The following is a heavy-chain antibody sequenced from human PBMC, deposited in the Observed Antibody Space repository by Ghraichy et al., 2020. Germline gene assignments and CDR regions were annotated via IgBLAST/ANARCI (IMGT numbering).Heavy chain of an antibody. V-gene: IGHV3-21*01. Sequence: GGSLRLSCAASGFTFSSYSMNWVRQAPGQGLEWVSSISSSSSYIYYADSVKGRFTISRDNAKNSLYLQMNSLRAEDTAVYYCARGGIAAAGDAFDIWGQGTMVTVSS. CDR1: GFTFSSYS. J-gene: IGHJ3*02. CDR3: ARGGIAAAGDAFDI. D-gene: IGHD6-13*01. CDR2: ISSSSSYI.